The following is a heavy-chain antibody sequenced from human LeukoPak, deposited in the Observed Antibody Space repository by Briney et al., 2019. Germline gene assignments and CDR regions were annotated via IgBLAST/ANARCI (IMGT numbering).Heavy chain of an antibody. CDR2: INGNGETT. Sequence: GGSLRLSCAASGFTFSTYGMTWVRQAPGKGPEWVSGINGNGETTKYADSVKGRFTISRDNSKNTLYLQMNSLRAEDTAVYYCARAQLWFYSSLYYFDYWGQGTLVTVSS. V-gene: IGHV3-23*01. CDR1: GFTFSTYG. D-gene: IGHD5-18*01. J-gene: IGHJ4*02. CDR3: ARAQLWFYSSLYYFDY.